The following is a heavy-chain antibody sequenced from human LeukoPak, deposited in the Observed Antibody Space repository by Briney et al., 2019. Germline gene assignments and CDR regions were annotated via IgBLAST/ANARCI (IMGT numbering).Heavy chain of an antibody. J-gene: IGHJ5*02. CDR3: ARVYWVLAAAGIYWFDP. V-gene: IGHV4-39*07. Sequence: PSETLSLTCTVSGGSISSSSYYWGWIRQPPGKGLEWIGSIYYSGSTYYNPSLKSRVTISVDTSKNQFSLKLSSVTAADTAVYYCARVYWVLAAAGIYWFDPWGQGTLVTVSS. D-gene: IGHD6-13*01. CDR2: IYYSGST. CDR1: GGSISSSSYY.